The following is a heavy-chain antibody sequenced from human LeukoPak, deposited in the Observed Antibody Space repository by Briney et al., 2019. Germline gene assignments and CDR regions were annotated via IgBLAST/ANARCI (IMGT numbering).Heavy chain of an antibody. CDR3: ARDGPAAGLYLDY. CDR2: INHNGNVN. V-gene: IGHV3-7*03. Sequence: GGSLRLSCAASGFTFSSYAMSWVRQAPGKGLEWVASINHNGNVNYYVDSVKGRFTISRDNAKNSLYLQMNSLRVEDTAVYYCARDGPAAGLYLDYWGQGILVTVSS. J-gene: IGHJ4*02. D-gene: IGHD6-13*01. CDR1: GFTFSSYA.